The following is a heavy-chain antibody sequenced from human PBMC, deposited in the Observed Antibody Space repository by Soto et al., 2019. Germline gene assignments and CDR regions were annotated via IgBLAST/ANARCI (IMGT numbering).Heavy chain of an antibody. CDR2: IWYDGSNK. CDR3: ARVGLDLRYGDY. Sequence: QVQLVESGGGVVQPGRSLRLSCAASGFTFSSYGMHWVRQAPGKGLEWVAVIWYDGSNKYYADSVKGRFTISRDNSKNTLYLQMNSLRAEDTAVYYCARVGLDLRYGDYWGQGTLVTVSS. J-gene: IGHJ4*02. V-gene: IGHV3-33*01. CDR1: GFTFSSYG. D-gene: IGHD5-18*01.